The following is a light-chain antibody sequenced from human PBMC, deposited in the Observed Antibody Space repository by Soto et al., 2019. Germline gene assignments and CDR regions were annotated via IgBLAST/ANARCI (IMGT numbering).Light chain of an antibody. J-gene: IGKJ2*01. CDR2: GAS. CDR1: QTVSSSY. CDR3: QQYEGT. Sequence: EMVLTQSPGTLSVSPGERATLSCRASQTVSSSYLAWYQQKPGQAPRLLIYGASSRATGIPDRFSGSGSGTDFTLTISRLEPEDFAVYYCQQYEGTFGQGTKLEIK. V-gene: IGKV3-20*01.